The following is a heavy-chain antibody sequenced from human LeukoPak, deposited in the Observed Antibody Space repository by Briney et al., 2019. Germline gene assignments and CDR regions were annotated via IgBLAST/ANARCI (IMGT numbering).Heavy chain of an antibody. CDR3: AKCGNSGCHLIDY. J-gene: IGHJ4*02. Sequence: PGRSLRLSCAASGFTFSSYGMHWVRQAPGKGLEWVSAISGRTGGTYYADSVKGRFTISRDNSKSTLYLQMDSLRAEDTAVYYCAKCGNSGCHLIDYWGQGTLVTVSS. CDR1: GFTFSSYG. CDR2: ISGRTGGT. V-gene: IGHV3-23*01. D-gene: IGHD5-12*01.